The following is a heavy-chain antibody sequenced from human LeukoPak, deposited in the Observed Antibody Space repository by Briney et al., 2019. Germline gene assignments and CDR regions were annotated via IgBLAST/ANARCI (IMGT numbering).Heavy chain of an antibody. CDR1: GLTVSKNY. CDR3: ARDREMTTTQRVGAFDI. J-gene: IGHJ3*02. V-gene: IGHV3-53*01. D-gene: IGHD5-24*01. CDR2: IYSDGTT. Sequence: GGSLRLSCAASGLTVSKNYMNWVSQAPGKGLEWVSVIYSDGTTYYAHSVRGRFTISRDNSKNTMYLQMNSLRAEDSAVYYCARDREMTTTQRVGAFDIWGQGTVVTVSS.